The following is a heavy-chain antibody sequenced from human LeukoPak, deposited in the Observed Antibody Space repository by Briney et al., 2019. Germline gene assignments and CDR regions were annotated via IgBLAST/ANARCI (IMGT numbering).Heavy chain of an antibody. CDR1: GYTFTSYG. CDR2: ISAYNGNT. Sequence: ASVKVSCKASGYTFTSYGISWVRQAPGQGLEWMGWISAYNGNTNYAQKLQGRVTMTRDTSTSTVYMELSSLRSEDTAVYYCARGHEDGYSFDYWGQGTLVTVSS. J-gene: IGHJ4*02. V-gene: IGHV1-18*01. CDR3: ARGHEDGYSFDY. D-gene: IGHD5-18*01.